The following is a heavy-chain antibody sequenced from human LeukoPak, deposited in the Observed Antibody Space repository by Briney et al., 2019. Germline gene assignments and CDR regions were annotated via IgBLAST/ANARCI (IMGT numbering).Heavy chain of an antibody. CDR1: GYTLTELS. V-gene: IGHV1-24*01. Sequence: ASVKVSCKVSGYTLTELSMHWVRQAPGKGLEWMGGFDPEDGETTYAQKFQGRVTMTEDTSTDTAYMELSSLRSEDTAVYYCATDPGAGTYYGMDVWGQGTTVTVSS. J-gene: IGHJ6*02. D-gene: IGHD6-19*01. CDR3: ATDPGAGTYYGMDV. CDR2: FDPEDGET.